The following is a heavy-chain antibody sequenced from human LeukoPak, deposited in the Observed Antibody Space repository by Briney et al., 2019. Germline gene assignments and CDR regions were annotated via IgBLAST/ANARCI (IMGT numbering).Heavy chain of an antibody. CDR1: GFTFSSYA. D-gene: IGHD5-12*01. Sequence: PGGSLGLSCAASGFTFSSYAMSWVRQAPGKGLEWVSGISGSGGSTSYADSVKGRFTISRDNSKNTLFLQMNSLRVEDTAVYYCAKSLTDIVATIRSGADYWGQGTLVFVSS. CDR2: ISGSGGST. CDR3: AKSLTDIVATIRSGADY. V-gene: IGHV3-23*01. J-gene: IGHJ4*02.